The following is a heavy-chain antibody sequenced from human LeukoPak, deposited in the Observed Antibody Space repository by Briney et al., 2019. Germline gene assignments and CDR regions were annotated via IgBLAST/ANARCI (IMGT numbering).Heavy chain of an antibody. J-gene: IGHJ4*02. V-gene: IGHV4-39*07. Sequence: SETLSLTCTVSGGSISSSSYYWGWIRQPPGKGLEWIGSIYYSGSTYYNPSLKSRVTISVDTSKNQFSLKLSSVTAADTAVYYCARDDGDRRGFDYWGQGTLVTVSS. CDR3: ARDDGDRRGFDY. CDR2: IYYSGST. D-gene: IGHD7-27*01. CDR1: GGSISSSSYY.